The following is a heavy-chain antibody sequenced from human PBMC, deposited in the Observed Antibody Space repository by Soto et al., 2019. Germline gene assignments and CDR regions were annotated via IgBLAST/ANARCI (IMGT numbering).Heavy chain of an antibody. Sequence: SETLSLTCTVSGGSISSGGYYWSWIRQHPGKGLEWIGYSYYSGSTYYNPSLKSRVTISVDTSKNQFSLKLSSVTAADMAVYYCAREGGYYYDSSGYSPWGQGTLVTVSS. V-gene: IGHV4-31*03. D-gene: IGHD3-22*01. J-gene: IGHJ5*02. CDR1: GGSISSGGYY. CDR2: SYYSGST. CDR3: AREGGYYYDSSGYSP.